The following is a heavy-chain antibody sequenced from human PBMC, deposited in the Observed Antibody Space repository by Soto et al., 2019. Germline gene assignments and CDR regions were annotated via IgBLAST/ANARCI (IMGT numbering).Heavy chain of an antibody. CDR2: SYYSGST. V-gene: IGHV4-39*01. CDR1: GGSITSSRYY. J-gene: IGHJ5*02. D-gene: IGHD1-26*01. Sequence: QLHLRESGPGLVKPSETLSLTCTVSGGSITSSRYYWGWIRQHPGQVLEWIGSSYYSGSTYYNPSSKSRVTISVDTSKKQSSLKLSSVTAADTAVYYCATQEVGGTYVYTFDPWGQGTLVTVSS. CDR3: ATQEVGGTYVYTFDP.